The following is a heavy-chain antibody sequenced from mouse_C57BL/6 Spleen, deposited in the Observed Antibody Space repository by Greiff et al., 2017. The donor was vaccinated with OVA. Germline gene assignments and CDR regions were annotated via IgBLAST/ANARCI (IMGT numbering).Heavy chain of an antibody. V-gene: IGHV1-53*01. CDR1: GYTFTSYW. Sequence: QVQLQQSGTELVKPGASVKLSCKASGYTFTSYWMHWVKQRPGQGLEWIGNINPSNGGTNYNEKFKSKATLTVDKSSSTAYMPLSSLTSEDSAVFYCAREGCNHRGFAYWGQGTLVTVSA. D-gene: IGHD2-1*01. CDR2: INPSNGGT. J-gene: IGHJ3*01. CDR3: AREGCNHRGFAY.